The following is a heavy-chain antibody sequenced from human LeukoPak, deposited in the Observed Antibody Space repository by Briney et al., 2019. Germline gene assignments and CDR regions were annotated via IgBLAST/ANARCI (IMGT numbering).Heavy chain of an antibody. CDR1: GFTFSNYA. Sequence: GGSLRLSCAVSGFTFSNYALYSVRQAPGKGLENVAGIGSSGGSTYYADSVRGRFTISRDNSKNTLFLQMGGLSAEDTAVYYCARGNVVGATRPFDYWGQGTLVTVSS. J-gene: IGHJ4*02. D-gene: IGHD1-26*01. V-gene: IGHV3-64*02. CDR3: ARGNVVGATRPFDY. CDR2: IGSSGGST.